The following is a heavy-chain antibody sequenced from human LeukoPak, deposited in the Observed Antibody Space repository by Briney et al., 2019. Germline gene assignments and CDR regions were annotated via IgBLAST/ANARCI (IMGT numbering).Heavy chain of an antibody. D-gene: IGHD3-10*01. CDR1: GGSFSGYY. J-gene: IGHJ4*02. CDR3: ARNRADGSGTYYEKNPLHFDS. Sequence: SETLPLTCAVYGGSFSGYYWSWIRQPPGKGLEWIGEINHSGSTNYNPSLKSRVIMSVDTSKNQFSLKLSSVTAADTAVYYCARNRADGSGTYYEKNPLHFDSWGQGTLVTVSS. V-gene: IGHV4-34*01. CDR2: INHSGST.